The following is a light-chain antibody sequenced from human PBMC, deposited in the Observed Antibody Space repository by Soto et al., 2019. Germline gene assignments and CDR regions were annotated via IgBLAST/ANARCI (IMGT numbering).Light chain of an antibody. J-gene: IGKJ2*01. Sequence: EIVLTQSPGTLSLSPGERATRSCRASQTVSGNYLAWYQQKPRQSPRLLIYGSSDRATGIPDRFSGSGSGTDFTLTITRVEPEDFAVYYCQQYGSSPPYTFGQGTKLEIK. CDR1: QTVSGNY. CDR2: GSS. V-gene: IGKV3-20*01. CDR3: QQYGSSPPYT.